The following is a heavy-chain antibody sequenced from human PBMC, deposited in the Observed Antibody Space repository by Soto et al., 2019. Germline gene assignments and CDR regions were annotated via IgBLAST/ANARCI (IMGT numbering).Heavy chain of an antibody. Sequence: QVQLVQSGAEVKNPGSSAKVSCKTSGFTFNVYGIHWVRQAPGQGLELTGGLIPIYDAPYYAQKFQGRVTISADKSTTPVHLELSSLTSDDTAVYFCARVRDPHLDHYGLDVWGQGTTVTVS. CDR3: ARVRDPHLDHYGLDV. V-gene: IGHV1-69*06. J-gene: IGHJ6*02. CDR2: LIPIYDAP. CDR1: GFTFNVYG.